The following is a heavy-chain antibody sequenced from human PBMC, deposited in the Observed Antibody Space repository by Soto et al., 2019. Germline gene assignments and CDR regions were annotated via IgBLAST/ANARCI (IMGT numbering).Heavy chain of an antibody. CDR3: ARRLIEIWCQGHALDF. J-gene: IGHJ3*01. V-gene: IGHV4-39*01. Sequence: QLQLQESGPGLVKPAETLSLKCAVSGGSVSSGNYFWGWVRQPPGKGLEWIGNIYYNGDTYYSPSLKSRVTMAVATAQKQFSLRLTSGTAADAVVYYCARRLIEIWCQGHALDFWGQGTLVTVSS. CDR1: GGSVSSGNYF. D-gene: IGHD2-8*02. CDR2: IYYNGDT.